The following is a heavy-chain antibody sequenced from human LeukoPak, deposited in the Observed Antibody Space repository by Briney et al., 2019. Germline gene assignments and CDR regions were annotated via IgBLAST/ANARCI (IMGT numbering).Heavy chain of an antibody. CDR3: AKNKDWNDEELDY. Sequence: GGALRLSCADSGFTFSSYAMSWVRQAPGKGLEWVSAISGSGGSTYYADSVKGRFTISRDNSKNTLYLQMNSLRAEDTAVYYCAKNKDWNDEELDYWGQGTLVTVSS. CDR1: GFTFSSYA. D-gene: IGHD1-1*01. CDR2: ISGSGGST. J-gene: IGHJ4*02. V-gene: IGHV3-23*01.